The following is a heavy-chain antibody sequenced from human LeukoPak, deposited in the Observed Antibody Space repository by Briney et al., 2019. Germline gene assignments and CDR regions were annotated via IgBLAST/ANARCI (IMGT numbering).Heavy chain of an antibody. J-gene: IGHJ5*02. CDR3: AKDSGSYYGNWFDP. CDR1: GFTFSNYA. CDR2: ISGSGGST. V-gene: IGHV3-23*01. Sequence: GGSLRLSCAASGFTFSNYAMSWVRQAPGKGLEWVSAISGSGGSTYYADSVKGRFTISRDNSKNTLYLQMNSLRAEDTAVYYCAKDSGSYYGNWFDPWGQGTLVTVSS. D-gene: IGHD1-26*01.